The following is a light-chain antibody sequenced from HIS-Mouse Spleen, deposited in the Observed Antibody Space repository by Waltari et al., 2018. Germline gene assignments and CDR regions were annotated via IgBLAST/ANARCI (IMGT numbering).Light chain of an antibody. V-gene: IGKV3-20*01. CDR2: GAS. Sequence: DIVLTQSPGTLSLSPGERATLSCRVSQSVSSGYLAWYQQKPGQAPRLLIYGASSRATGIPDRFSGSGYGTDFTLTISRLGPEDFAVYYCQQYGSSPYTFGQGTKLEIK. CDR3: QQYGSSPYT. CDR1: QSVSSGY. J-gene: IGKJ2*01.